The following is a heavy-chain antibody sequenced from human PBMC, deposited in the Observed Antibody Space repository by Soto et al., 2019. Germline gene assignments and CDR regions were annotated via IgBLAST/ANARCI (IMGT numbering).Heavy chain of an antibody. CDR3: AREGRSSWLDY. CDR2: IYHSGST. V-gene: IGHV4-38-2*02. J-gene: IGHJ4*02. D-gene: IGHD6-13*01. CDR1: GYSISSGYY. Sequence: SETLSLTCAVSGYSISSGYYWGWIRQPPGKGLEWIGSIYHSGSTYYNPSLKSRVTISVDTSKNQFSLKLSSVTAADTAVYYCAREGRSSWLDYWGQGXLVTVYS.